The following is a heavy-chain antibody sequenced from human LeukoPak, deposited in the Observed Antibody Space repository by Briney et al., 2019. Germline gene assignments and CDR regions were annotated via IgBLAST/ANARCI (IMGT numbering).Heavy chain of an antibody. Sequence: GGSLRLSCAASGFTFSDYYMSWIRQAPGKGLEWVSYISSSGSTIYYADSAKGRFTISRDNAKNSLYLQMNSLRAEDTAVYYCARGYPVVVVAAQFDYWGQGTLVTVSS. CDR3: ARGYPVVVVAAQFDY. CDR2: ISSSGSTI. D-gene: IGHD2-15*01. V-gene: IGHV3-11*01. J-gene: IGHJ4*02. CDR1: GFTFSDYY.